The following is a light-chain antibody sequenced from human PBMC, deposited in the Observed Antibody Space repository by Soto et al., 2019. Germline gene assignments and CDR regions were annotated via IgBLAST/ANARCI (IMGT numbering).Light chain of an antibody. CDR2: DES. CDR1: QSGSTY. Sequence: EIVLTQSPATLALSPGERATLSCRASQSGSTYLAWYQQKPGQAPRLLIYDESKRATGIPARFSGSGFGTNCTLAISSLEPEDSAVYYCQHRSNWALGVTCGPGTKVDVK. J-gene: IGKJ3*01. CDR3: QHRSNWALGVT. V-gene: IGKV3-11*01.